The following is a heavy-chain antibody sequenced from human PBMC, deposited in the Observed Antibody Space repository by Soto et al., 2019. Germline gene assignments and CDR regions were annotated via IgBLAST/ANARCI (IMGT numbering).Heavy chain of an antibody. J-gene: IGHJ4*02. CDR1: GFTFSSYG. D-gene: IGHD1-26*01. CDR3: AKDNSYTGIDY. CDR2: ISYDGSNK. Sequence: LRLSCAASGFTFSSYGMHWVRQAPGKGLEWVAVISYDGSNKYYADSVKGRFTISRDNSKNTLYLQMNSLRAEDTAVYYCAKDNSYTGIDYWGQGTLVTVSS. V-gene: IGHV3-30*18.